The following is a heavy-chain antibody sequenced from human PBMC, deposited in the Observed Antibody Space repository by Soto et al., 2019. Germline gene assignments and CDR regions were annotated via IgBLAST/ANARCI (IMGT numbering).Heavy chain of an antibody. D-gene: IGHD6-6*01. Sequence: QVQLQESGPGLVKPSQTLSLTCTVSGGSISSGGYYWSWIRQHPGKGLEWIGYIYYSGSTYYNPSLKSRVTISVDTSKNQFSLKLSSVTASDTAVYYCARGSSSGYYFDYWGQGTLVTVSS. V-gene: IGHV4-31*03. J-gene: IGHJ4*02. CDR2: IYYSGST. CDR1: GGSISSGGYY. CDR3: ARGSSSGYYFDY.